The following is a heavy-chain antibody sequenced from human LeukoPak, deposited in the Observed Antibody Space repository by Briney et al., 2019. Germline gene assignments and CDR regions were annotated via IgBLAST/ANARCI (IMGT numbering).Heavy chain of an antibody. V-gene: IGHV4-39*07. CDR2: IYYSGST. CDR1: GGSISSSSYY. Sequence: PSETLSLTCTVSGGSISSSSYYWGWIRQPPGKGLEWIGSIYYSGSTYYNPSLKSRVTISVDTSKNQFSLKLSSVTAAGTAVYYCASLLLTGTTPWWGQGTLVTVSS. CDR3: ASLLLTGTTPW. J-gene: IGHJ4*02. D-gene: IGHD1-20*01.